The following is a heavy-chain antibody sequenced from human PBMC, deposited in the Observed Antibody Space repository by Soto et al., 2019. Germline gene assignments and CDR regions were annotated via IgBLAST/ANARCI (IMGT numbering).Heavy chain of an antibody. Sequence: EVQLLESGGGLVQPGGSLRLSCAASGFTFSSYAMSWFRQAPGKGLEWVSGISGSGGTTYYADSVKGRFTISRDNSKNTLYLQMSSLRAEDTAVFYCAKEGGGISCFDYWGQGTLVTVSS. CDR2: ISGSGGTT. V-gene: IGHV3-23*01. CDR1: GFTFSSYA. D-gene: IGHD2-15*01. CDR3: AKEGGGISCFDY. J-gene: IGHJ4*02.